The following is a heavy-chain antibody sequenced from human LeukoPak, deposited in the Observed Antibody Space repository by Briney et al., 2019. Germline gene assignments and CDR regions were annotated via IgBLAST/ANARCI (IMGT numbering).Heavy chain of an antibody. D-gene: IGHD3-10*01. V-gene: IGHV4-59*01. CDR2: IYYSGST. CDR3: ARAGTD. J-gene: IGHJ4*02. Sequence: SETLSLTCTVSGGSISSYYWSWIRQPPGKGLEWIGYIYYSGSTNYNPSLKSRVTISVDTSKNQFSLKLSSVTAADTAVYYCARAGTDWSQGTLVTVSS. CDR1: GGSISSYY.